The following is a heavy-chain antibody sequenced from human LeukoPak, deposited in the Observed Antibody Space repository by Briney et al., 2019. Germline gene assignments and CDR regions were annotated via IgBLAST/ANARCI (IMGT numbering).Heavy chain of an antibody. CDR3: ASETTYYDILTGPRGAFDI. Sequence: ASVKVSCKASGYTFTGYYMHWVPQAPGQGLEWMGRINPNSGGTNYAQKFQGRVTMTRDTSISTAYMELSRLRSDDTAVYYCASETTYYDILTGPRGAFDILGQGTMVTVSS. J-gene: IGHJ3*02. V-gene: IGHV1-2*06. CDR2: INPNSGGT. D-gene: IGHD3-9*01. CDR1: GYTFTGYY.